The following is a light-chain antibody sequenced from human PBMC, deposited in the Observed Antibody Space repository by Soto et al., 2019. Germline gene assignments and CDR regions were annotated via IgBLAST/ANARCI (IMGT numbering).Light chain of an antibody. V-gene: IGLV1-40*01. Sequence: QSVLTQPPSVSGAPGQRVTISCTGSSSNIGAGYDVHWYQQLPGTAPKLLIYGNSNRPSGVPDRFSGSKSGTSASLGITGLKAEDEADYYCQSYDSSLSGYVFRTGTKLTVL. CDR1: SSNIGAGYD. CDR2: GNS. CDR3: QSYDSSLSGYV. J-gene: IGLJ1*01.